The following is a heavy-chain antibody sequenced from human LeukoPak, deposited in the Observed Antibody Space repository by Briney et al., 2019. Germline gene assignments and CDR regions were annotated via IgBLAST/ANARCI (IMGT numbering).Heavy chain of an antibody. CDR3: ARDLGWLQSKADAFDI. Sequence: SETLSLTCTVSGGSISSYYWSWIRQPAGKGLEWIGRIYSSGGTDYNPSLKSRVIMSVDTSKNQFSLKLSSVTAADTAVYYCARDLGWLQSKADAFDIWGQGTMVTVSS. D-gene: IGHD5-24*01. CDR2: IYSSGGT. V-gene: IGHV4-4*07. J-gene: IGHJ3*02. CDR1: GGSISSYY.